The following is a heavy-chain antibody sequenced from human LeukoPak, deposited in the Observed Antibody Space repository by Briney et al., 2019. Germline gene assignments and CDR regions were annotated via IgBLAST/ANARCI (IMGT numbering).Heavy chain of an antibody. CDR3: ARVDSGLHFFDY. CDR1: GFTFSSYN. CDR2: ISSSSSYI. V-gene: IGHV3-21*01. D-gene: IGHD6-19*01. J-gene: IGHJ4*02. Sequence: GGSLRLSCAASGFTFSSYNMNWVRQAPGKGLEWVSSISSSSSYIYYADSVKGRFTISRDNSKNTLYLQMNSLRAEDTAVYYCARVDSGLHFFDYWGQGTLVTVSS.